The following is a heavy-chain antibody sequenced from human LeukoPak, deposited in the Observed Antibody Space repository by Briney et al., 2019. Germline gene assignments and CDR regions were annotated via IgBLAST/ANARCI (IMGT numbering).Heavy chain of an antibody. D-gene: IGHD6-13*01. CDR3: ASGAAAYG. CDR2: IKPDGSER. V-gene: IGHV3-7*01. J-gene: IGHJ4*02. Sequence: GGSLRLSCAASGFTFSTYWMTWVRQAPGKGLEWVANIKPDGSERYYVDSVKGRFTSSRDNHKNPLYLQMSSLRPEDTAVYYCASGAAAYGWGQGTLVTVSS. CDR1: GFTFSTYW.